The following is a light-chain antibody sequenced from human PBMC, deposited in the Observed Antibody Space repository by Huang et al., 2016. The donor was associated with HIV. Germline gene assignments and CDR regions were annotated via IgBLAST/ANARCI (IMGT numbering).Light chain of an antibody. CDR3: QQYNNWPPAT. Sequence: EIVMTQSPATLSVSPGERATLSCRARQSVSSNLAWYQQQPGQAPRLLIYGASTRAPGIPARFSGSGSGTEFTLTISSLQSEDFAVYYCQQYNNWPPATFGPGTKVDIK. V-gene: IGKV3-15*01. CDR2: GAS. J-gene: IGKJ3*01. CDR1: QSVSSN.